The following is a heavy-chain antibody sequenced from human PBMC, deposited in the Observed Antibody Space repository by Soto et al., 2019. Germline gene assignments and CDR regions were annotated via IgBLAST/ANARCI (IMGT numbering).Heavy chain of an antibody. J-gene: IGHJ5*02. Sequence: SETLSLTCTVSGGSIISGDYYWSWIRQPPGKGLEWIGNTHHSGSTYHNPSLRGRLRTSVDMAKNQFSLELSSMTAADTAVYYCVRFGCRDGYNYDSGGNNGFDPWGQGILVTVSS. CDR2: THHSGST. CDR1: GGSIISGDYY. V-gene: IGHV4-30-4*01. D-gene: IGHD5-12*01. CDR3: VRFGCRDGYNYDSGGNNGFDP.